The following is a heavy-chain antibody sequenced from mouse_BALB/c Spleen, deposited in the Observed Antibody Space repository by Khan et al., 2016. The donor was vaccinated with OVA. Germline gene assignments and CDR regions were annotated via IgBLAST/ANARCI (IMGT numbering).Heavy chain of an antibody. J-gene: IGHJ3*01. Sequence: QVQLQQSGAELARPGASVKLSCKASDYTFTDYYINWVKQRTGQGLEWIGEISPGSGDTYYNEKFKGKATLTADKSSSTAYMQLNSLTSEASAVYFCARRNYFGYTFAYWGQGTLVTVSA. CDR3: ARRNYFGYTFAY. D-gene: IGHD1-2*01. V-gene: IGHV1-77*01. CDR1: DYTFTDYY. CDR2: ISPGSGDT.